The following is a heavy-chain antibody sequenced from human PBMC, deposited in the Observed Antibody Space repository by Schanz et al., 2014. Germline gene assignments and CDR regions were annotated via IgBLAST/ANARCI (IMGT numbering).Heavy chain of an antibody. Sequence: QVQLVQSGAEVKKPGSSVKVSCKASGGTFSSYTISWMRQAPGQGLEWMGKIIPVLNIATYAQRFQGRVSITADTSTNTAYMELSSLTSEDTAVHYCARGPLGTSPWGQGTLVTVSS. CDR3: ARGPLGTSP. CDR2: IIPVLNIA. D-gene: IGHD5-12*01. CDR1: GGTFSSYT. J-gene: IGHJ5*02. V-gene: IGHV1-69*04.